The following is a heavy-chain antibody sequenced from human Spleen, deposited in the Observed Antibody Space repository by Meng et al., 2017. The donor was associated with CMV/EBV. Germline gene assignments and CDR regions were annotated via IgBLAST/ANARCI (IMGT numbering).Heavy chain of an antibody. Sequence: VFTFRTSGLSWLRPAPGPGLAWVTFVRYDGSQKFYADSVKVRFTSSRDNSTNTLYLQMISLRGEDTAVYFCAKDQDDYYGSGSYIDYWGRGTLVTVSS. CDR1: VFTFRTSG. D-gene: IGHD3-10*01. CDR2: VRYDGSQK. V-gene: IGHV3-30*02. CDR3: AKDQDDYYGSGSYIDY. J-gene: IGHJ4*02.